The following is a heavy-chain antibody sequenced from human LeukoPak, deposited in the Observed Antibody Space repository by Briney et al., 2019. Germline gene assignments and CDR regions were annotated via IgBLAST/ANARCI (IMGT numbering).Heavy chain of an antibody. D-gene: IGHD6-13*01. V-gene: IGHV3-23*01. J-gene: IGHJ4*02. Sequence: GGSLRLSCAASGFTFSSSAMNWVRQAPGKGLEWVSAISGSGGSTHYTDSVKGRFTISRDDAKNSLYLQMNSLSAEDTAVYYCARDAGAGFDYWGQGTLVTVSS. CDR1: GFTFSSSA. CDR2: ISGSGGST. CDR3: ARDAGAGFDY.